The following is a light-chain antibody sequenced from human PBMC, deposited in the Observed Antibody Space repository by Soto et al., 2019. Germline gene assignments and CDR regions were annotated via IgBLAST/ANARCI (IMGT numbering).Light chain of an antibody. V-gene: IGKV1-5*01. CDR3: QQYNSYSGT. CDR2: DAS. J-gene: IGKJ1*01. CDR1: QSISSW. Sequence: DIQMTQSPSTLSASVGDRVTITCRASQSISSWLAWYQQKPGKAPKLLIYDASSLESGVPSRFSGSGSGTEFTLTISSLQPDDFATSYCQQYNSYSGTFGQGTKVE.